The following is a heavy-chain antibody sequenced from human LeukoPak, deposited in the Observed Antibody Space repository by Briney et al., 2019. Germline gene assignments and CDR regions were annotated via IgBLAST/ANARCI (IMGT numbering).Heavy chain of an antibody. D-gene: IGHD6-6*01. Sequence: SQTLSLTCTVSGGSISSGSYYWSWIRQPAGKGLEWIGRIYTSGSTHYNPSLKSRVTISVDTSKSQFSLKLGSVTAADTAVYFCAKLSPPGRSSVKGKYYFDYWGQGALVTVSS. CDR3: AKLSPPGRSSVKGKYYFDY. V-gene: IGHV4-61*02. J-gene: IGHJ4*02. CDR1: GGSISSGSYY. CDR2: IYTSGST.